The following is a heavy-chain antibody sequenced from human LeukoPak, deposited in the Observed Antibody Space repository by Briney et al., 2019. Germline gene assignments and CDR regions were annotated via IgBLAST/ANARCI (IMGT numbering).Heavy chain of an antibody. J-gene: IGHJ4*02. CDR1: GFTFSSYA. CDR2: ISGSGGST. CDR3: AKADRGCSYGYGLFYDY. V-gene: IGHV3-23*01. D-gene: IGHD5-18*01. Sequence: GGSLRLSCAASGFTFSSYAMSWVRQAPGKGLEWVSAISGSGGSTYYADSVKGRFTISRDNSKNTLYLQMNSLRAEDTAVYYCAKADRGCSYGYGLFYDYWGQGTLVTVSS.